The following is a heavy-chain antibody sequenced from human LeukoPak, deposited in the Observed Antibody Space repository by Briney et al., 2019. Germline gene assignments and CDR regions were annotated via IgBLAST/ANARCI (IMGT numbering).Heavy chain of an antibody. D-gene: IGHD4-11*01. V-gene: IGHV3-30-3*01. J-gene: IGHJ4*02. CDR1: GFTFSSYA. Sequence: PGRSLRLSCAASGFTFSSYAMHWVRQAPGKGLEWVAVISYDGSNKYYADSVKVRFTISRDNSKNTLYLQMNSLRAEDTAVYYCARGRDYRSPEDYWGQGTLVTVSS. CDR2: ISYDGSNK. CDR3: ARGRDYRSPEDY.